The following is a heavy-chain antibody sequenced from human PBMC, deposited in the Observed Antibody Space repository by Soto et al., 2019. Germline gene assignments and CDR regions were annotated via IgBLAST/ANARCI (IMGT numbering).Heavy chain of an antibody. CDR2: IHYSGSI. Sequence: SETLSLTCTVSGDSISSDYYHWTWIRQSPGKGLEWIGYIHYSGSIFYNPSLKSRVTISVDTSKNQFSLKLCSVTAADTAVYYCARARLGAAGFDDWGQGTLVTVAS. D-gene: IGHD1-26*01. CDR1: GDSISSDYYH. CDR3: ARARLGAAGFDD. J-gene: IGHJ4*02. V-gene: IGHV4-30-4*08.